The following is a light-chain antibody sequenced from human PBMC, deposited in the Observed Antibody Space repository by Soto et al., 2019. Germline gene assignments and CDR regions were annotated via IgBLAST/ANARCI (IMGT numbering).Light chain of an antibody. CDR2: AVN. CDR3: SSYAGSSNV. J-gene: IGLJ1*01. V-gene: IGLV2-8*01. Sequence: QSALTQPPSAAGSPGQSAAISCSGTSSYVGGYNYVSWYQQHPGKAPKLMIYAVNKRPSGVPDRFSGSKSGNTAPLTVSGLQAEDEADYYCSSYAGSSNVFGTGTKVTVL. CDR1: SSYVGGYNY.